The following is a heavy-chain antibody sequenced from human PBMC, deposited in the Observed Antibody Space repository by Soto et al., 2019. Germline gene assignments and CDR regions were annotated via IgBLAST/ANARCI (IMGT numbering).Heavy chain of an antibody. J-gene: IGHJ4*02. D-gene: IGHD5-18*01. CDR1: GWSFSGYY. CDR2: INHSGST. Sequence: SETLSLTCAFYGWSFSGYYWSWIRQPPGKGLEWIGEINHSGSTNYNPSLKSRVTISVDTSKNQFSLKLSSVTAADTAVYYCARGLQIGYGFPFDYWGQGTLVTVSS. CDR3: ARGLQIGYGFPFDY. V-gene: IGHV4-34*01.